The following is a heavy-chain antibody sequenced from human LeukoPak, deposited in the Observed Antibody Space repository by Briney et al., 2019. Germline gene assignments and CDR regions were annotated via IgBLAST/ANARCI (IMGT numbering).Heavy chain of an antibody. CDR2: IFSSSATT. J-gene: IGHJ4*02. Sequence: PGGSLRLSCAASGFTFSSYAMSWVRQAPGKGLEWVSGIFSSSATTNYADSVKGRFTISRDNSKNTLLLQMNSLRAEDTAVYYCAKVGAGYNYSPFDYWGQGTLVTVSS. CDR1: GFTFSSYA. CDR3: AKVGAGYNYSPFDY. D-gene: IGHD5-24*01. V-gene: IGHV3-23*01.